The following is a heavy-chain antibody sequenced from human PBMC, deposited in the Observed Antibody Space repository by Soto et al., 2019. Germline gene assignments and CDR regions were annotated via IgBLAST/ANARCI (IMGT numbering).Heavy chain of an antibody. CDR2: ISSSGAST. Sequence: HPGGSLRLSCAASGFTFSSYAMSWVRQAPGKGLEWVSTISSSGASTYYADSVKGRFTISRDNSKNTLYLQMNSLRAEDTALYYCAKDVKSRLRGFDTWGQGTMVTVS. CDR3: AKDVKSRLRGFDT. CDR1: GFTFSSYA. J-gene: IGHJ3*02. V-gene: IGHV3-23*01. D-gene: IGHD4-17*01.